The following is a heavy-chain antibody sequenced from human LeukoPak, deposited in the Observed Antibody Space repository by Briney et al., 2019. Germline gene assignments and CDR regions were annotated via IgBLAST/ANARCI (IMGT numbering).Heavy chain of an antibody. Sequence: GRSLRLSCAASGFTFSSYAMHWVRQAPGKGLEWVAVISYDGSNKYYADSVKGRFTISRDNSKNTLYLQMNSLRAEVTAVYYCAREGGYDSGRYYFDYWGQGTLVTVSS. D-gene: IGHD3-3*01. J-gene: IGHJ4*02. V-gene: IGHV3-30-3*01. CDR1: GFTFSSYA. CDR3: AREGGYDSGRYYFDY. CDR2: ISYDGSNK.